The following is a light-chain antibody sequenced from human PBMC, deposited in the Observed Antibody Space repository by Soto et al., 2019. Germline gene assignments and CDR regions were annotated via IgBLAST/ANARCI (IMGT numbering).Light chain of an antibody. CDR3: QKYNNWPRR. J-gene: IGKJ1*01. CDR1: QSVSSN. CDR2: GAS. V-gene: IGKV3-15*01. Sequence: EIVMTQSPATLSVSPGERATLSCRASQSVSSNLAWYQQKPGQAPRLLIYGASTRATGIPARFSGSGSGTEFTLTISSLQSEDFAVYYCQKYNNWPRRFGQGDKVEIK.